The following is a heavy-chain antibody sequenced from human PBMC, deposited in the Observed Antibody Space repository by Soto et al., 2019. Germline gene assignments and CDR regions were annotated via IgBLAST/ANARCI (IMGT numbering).Heavy chain of an antibody. V-gene: IGHV3-30*18. Sequence: QVQLVESGGGVVQPGRSLRLSCAASGYIFSNYGMHWVRQAPGKGLEGVAVTSYDGSKKYYADSVKGRFTISKDNSKNTVYLQMNSLRIEETAVYYCAKWGLSGHGMDVWGQETTVTVSS. D-gene: IGHD7-27*01. CDR1: GYIFSNYG. CDR3: AKWGLSGHGMDV. J-gene: IGHJ6*02. CDR2: TSYDGSKK.